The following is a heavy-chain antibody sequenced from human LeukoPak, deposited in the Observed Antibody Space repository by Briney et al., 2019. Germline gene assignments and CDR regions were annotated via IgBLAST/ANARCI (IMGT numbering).Heavy chain of an antibody. CDR3: ARVSLVGAETSRGAFDI. J-gene: IGHJ3*02. D-gene: IGHD1-26*01. V-gene: IGHV4-4*07. CDR1: GGSISSYY. CDR2: IYTSGST. Sequence: SETLSLTCTVSGGSISSYYWSWIRQPAGKGLEWIGRIYTSGSTNYNPSLKSRVTMSVDTSKNQFSLKLSSVTAADTAVYYCARVSLVGAETSRGAFDIWGQGTMVTVSS.